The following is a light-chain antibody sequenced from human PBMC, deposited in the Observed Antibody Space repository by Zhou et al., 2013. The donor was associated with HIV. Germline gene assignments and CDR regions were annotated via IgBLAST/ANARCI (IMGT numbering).Light chain of an antibody. Sequence: EIVLTQSPGTLSLSPGERATLSCRASQNVFSSYLAWYQQKPGQAPRLLIYDAFYRATGIPARFSGSGSGTDFTLTISSLEPEDFAVYYCQQRSSWYTFGQGTKLEIK. CDR3: QQRSSWYT. V-gene: IGKV3-11*01. CDR1: QNVFSSY. J-gene: IGKJ2*01. CDR2: DAF.